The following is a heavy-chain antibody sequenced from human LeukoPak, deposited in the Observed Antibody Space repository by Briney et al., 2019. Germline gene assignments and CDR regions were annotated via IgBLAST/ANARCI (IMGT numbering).Heavy chain of an antibody. V-gene: IGHV1-3*01. CDR2: INAGNGNT. J-gene: IGHJ4*02. CDR3: ARRYSSGWYYFDY. CDR1: GYTFTSYA. Sequence: ASVKVSCKASGYTFTSYAMHWVRQAPGQRLEWMGWINAGNGNTKYSQKFQGRVTITADESTSTAYMELSSLRSEDTAVYYCARRYSSGWYYFDYWGQGTLVTVSS. D-gene: IGHD6-19*01.